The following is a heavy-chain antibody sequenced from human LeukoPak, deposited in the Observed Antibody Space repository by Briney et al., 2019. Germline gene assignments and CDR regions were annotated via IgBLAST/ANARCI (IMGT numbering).Heavy chain of an antibody. V-gene: IGHV3-7*01. CDR1: GFTFSSYW. D-gene: IGHD1-26*01. Sequence: GGSLRLSCAASGFTFSSYWMTWVRQAPGKGLEWVANIKQDGSEKYYVDSVKGRFTISRDNAKNSLYLQMNSLKAEDAAVYYCARGRGSYSFDYWGQGTLVTVSS. CDR3: ARGRGSYSFDY. CDR2: IKQDGSEK. J-gene: IGHJ4*02.